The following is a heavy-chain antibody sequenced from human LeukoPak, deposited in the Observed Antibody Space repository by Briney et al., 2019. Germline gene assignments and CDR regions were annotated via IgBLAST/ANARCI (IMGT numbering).Heavy chain of an antibody. V-gene: IGHV4-4*07. Sequence: PSETLSLTCTVSGGSISSYYWSWIRQPAGKGLEWIGRIYTSGSTNYNPSLKSRVTMSVDTSKNQFSLKLSSVTAADTAVYYCAREPHISSWYNDYYYYYMDVWGKGTTVTVSS. CDR3: AREPHISSWYNDYYYYYMDV. CDR2: IYTSGST. CDR1: GGSISSYY. D-gene: IGHD6-13*01. J-gene: IGHJ6*03.